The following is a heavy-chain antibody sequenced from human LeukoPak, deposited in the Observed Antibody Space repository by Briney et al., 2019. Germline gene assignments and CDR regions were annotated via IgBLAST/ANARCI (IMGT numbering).Heavy chain of an antibody. J-gene: IGHJ4*02. Sequence: GGSLRLSCAASGFTFSSYDMHWVRQTTGKGLEWVSAIGTAGDTYYTASVKGRFTISRENAKNSLSLRMNSLRAGDTAVYYCARVARKYTSGWYYFDYWGQGTVVTVSS. D-gene: IGHD6-19*01. CDR1: GFTFSSYD. V-gene: IGHV3-13*04. CDR3: ARVARKYTSGWYYFDY. CDR2: IGTAGDT.